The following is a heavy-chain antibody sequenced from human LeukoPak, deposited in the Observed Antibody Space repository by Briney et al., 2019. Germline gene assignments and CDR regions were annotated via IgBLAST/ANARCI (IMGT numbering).Heavy chain of an antibody. CDR2: INPNSGVT. CDR3: ARGDSTSSSFDWFDP. J-gene: IGHJ5*02. Sequence: ASVKVSCKGSGYTFTDYYIHWVRQAPGQGLEWMGWINPNSGVTNYAQRFQGRVTMTRDTSISTVYMELSRLRSDDTAVYYCARGDSTSSSFDWFDPWGQGTLVTVSS. CDR1: GYTFTDYY. D-gene: IGHD6-6*01. V-gene: IGHV1-2*02.